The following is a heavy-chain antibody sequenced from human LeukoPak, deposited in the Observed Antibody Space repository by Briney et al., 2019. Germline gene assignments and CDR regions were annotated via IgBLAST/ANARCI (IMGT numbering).Heavy chain of an antibody. Sequence: PGGSLRLSCAASGFTFSDYYMSWIRQAPGKGLEWVASISDDGGRIHYVDSVKGRFTISRDNAKNSLYLQMNNLRAEDTAMYYCSRCEDYWGQGTLVTVSS. J-gene: IGHJ4*02. V-gene: IGHV3-7*01. CDR1: GFTFSDYY. CDR3: SRCEDY. CDR2: ISDDGGRI.